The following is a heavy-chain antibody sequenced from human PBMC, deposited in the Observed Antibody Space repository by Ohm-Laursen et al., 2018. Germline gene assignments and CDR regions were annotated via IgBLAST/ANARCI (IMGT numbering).Heavy chain of an antibody. CDR2: IGTTGDT. Sequence: GSLRLSCSASGFTFRNYDMHWVRQATGKGLEWVSTIGTTGDTYYPGSVKGRFTISRENARNSLYLQMNNLRVGDTAVYYCARDFGGGIDYWGQGTLVAVSS. D-gene: IGHD3-16*01. J-gene: IGHJ4*02. CDR3: ARDFGGGIDY. V-gene: IGHV3-13*01. CDR1: GFTFRNYD.